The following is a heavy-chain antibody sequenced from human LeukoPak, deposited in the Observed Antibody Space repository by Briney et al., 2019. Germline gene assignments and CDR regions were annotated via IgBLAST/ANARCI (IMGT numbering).Heavy chain of an antibody. J-gene: IGHJ4*02. CDR3: ARSAIVPGDDY. Sequence: GGSLRLSCAASGFTVSSKYMSWVRQAPGKGLEWVSVIYSGGSTYYADSVKGRFTISRDNSKNTLYLQMNSLRAEDTAVYYCARSAIVPGDDYWGQGTLVTVSS. CDR2: IYSGGST. CDR1: GFTVSSKY. D-gene: IGHD1-26*01. V-gene: IGHV3-66*02.